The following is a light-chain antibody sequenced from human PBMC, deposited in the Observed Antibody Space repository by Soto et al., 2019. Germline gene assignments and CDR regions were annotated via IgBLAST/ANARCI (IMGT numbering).Light chain of an antibody. Sequence: QSALTQPASVSGTPGQSITLSCTGTDNDVATYDLVSWYQQHPGKAPKLIIHEVFKRPSGLSRLFSGSKSGNTASLTISGLQADDEADYYCCSYAGPVRQMIFGGGTKLTVL. J-gene: IGLJ2*01. V-gene: IGLV2-23*02. CDR1: DNDVATYDL. CDR3: CSYAGPVRQMI. CDR2: EVF.